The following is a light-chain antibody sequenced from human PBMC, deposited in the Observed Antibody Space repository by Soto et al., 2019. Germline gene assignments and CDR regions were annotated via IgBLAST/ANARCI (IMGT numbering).Light chain of an antibody. J-gene: IGLJ1*01. CDR3: SSYTGSSTHYV. CDR1: SSDVGGYNY. CDR2: EVS. Sequence: QSALTQPAFVSGSPGQSITISCTATSSDVGGYNYVSWYQQHPGKAPKLMIYEVSNRPSGVSNRFSGSKSGNTASLTISGLQAEDEADYYCSSYTGSSTHYVFGTGTKLTVL. V-gene: IGLV2-14*01.